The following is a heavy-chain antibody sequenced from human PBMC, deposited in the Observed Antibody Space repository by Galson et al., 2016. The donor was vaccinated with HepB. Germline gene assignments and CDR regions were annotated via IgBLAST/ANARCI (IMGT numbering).Heavy chain of an antibody. CDR3: ARETILLDACDI. D-gene: IGHD2-15*01. Sequence: SLRLSCAASGFTFSSYWMHWVRQAPGKGLVWVSRINSDGGSIIYADSVKGRFTISRDNAKNTLYLQMNSLRAEDTSVYFCARETILLDACDIWGQGTMVTVSS. CDR2: INSDGGSI. CDR1: GFTFSSYW. V-gene: IGHV3-74*01. J-gene: IGHJ3*02.